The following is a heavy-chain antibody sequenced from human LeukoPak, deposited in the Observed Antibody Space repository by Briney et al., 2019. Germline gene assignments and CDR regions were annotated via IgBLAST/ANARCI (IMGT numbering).Heavy chain of an antibody. CDR3: ARVRLLEDAFDT. V-gene: IGHV4-59*01. Sequence: KASETLSLTCTVSGGSISSYYWSWIRQPPGKGLEWIGYIYYSGSTNYNPSLKSRVTISVDTSKNQFSLKLSSVTAADTAVYYCARVRLLEDAFDTWGQGTMVTVSS. J-gene: IGHJ3*02. CDR1: GGSISSYY. D-gene: IGHD2/OR15-2a*01. CDR2: IYYSGST.